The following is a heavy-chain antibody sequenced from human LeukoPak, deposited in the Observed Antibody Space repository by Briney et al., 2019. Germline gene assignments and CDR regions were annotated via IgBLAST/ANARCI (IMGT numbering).Heavy chain of an antibody. J-gene: IGHJ3*01. D-gene: IGHD5-24*01. CDR3: AKEEMPHAFDL. V-gene: IGHV3-23*01. CDR1: GFSFRRYA. Sequence: GGSLRLSCAASGFSFRRYAMNWVRQAPGRGLEWVAVISGPGPSTVYADSVKGRFTISRDNSKNTLFLQLDSLRVEDPAIYYCAKEEMPHAFDLWGQGTMVTVSS. CDR2: ISGPGPST.